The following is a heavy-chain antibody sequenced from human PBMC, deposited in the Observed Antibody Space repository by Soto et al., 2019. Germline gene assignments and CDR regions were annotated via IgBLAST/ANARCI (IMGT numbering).Heavy chain of an antibody. Sequence: GGSLRLSCAASGFTFSSYAMHWVRQAPGKGLEYVSAISSNGGSTYYANSVKGRFTISRDNSKNTLYLQMGSLRAEDMAVYYCASLQYSSSSGNAMDVWGKGTTVTVSS. J-gene: IGHJ6*04. CDR2: ISSNGGST. CDR1: GFTFSSYA. CDR3: ASLQYSSSSGNAMDV. V-gene: IGHV3-64*01. D-gene: IGHD6-6*01.